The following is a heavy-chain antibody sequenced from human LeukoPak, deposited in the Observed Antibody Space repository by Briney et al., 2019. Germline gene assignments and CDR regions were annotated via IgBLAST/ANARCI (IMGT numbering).Heavy chain of an antibody. D-gene: IGHD3-16*01. CDR1: GFTFRSYA. J-gene: IGHJ4*02. CDR3: ARGTPFGAY. V-gene: IGHV3-7*03. Sequence: GGSLRLSCAASGFTFRSYAMSWVRQAPGKGLEWLANLKEDGNEKYYVDSVRGRFIISRDNAKNSLFLQMNSLRAEDTAMYYCARGTPFGAYWGQGTLVTVSS. CDR2: LKEDGNEK.